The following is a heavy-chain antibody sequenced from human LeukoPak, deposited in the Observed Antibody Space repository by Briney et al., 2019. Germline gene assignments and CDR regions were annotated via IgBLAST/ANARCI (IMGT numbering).Heavy chain of an antibody. V-gene: IGHV4-34*01. CDR2: INHSGST. CDR3: ARLGSYYDSSGYYFDAFDI. D-gene: IGHD3-22*01. J-gene: IGHJ3*02. Sequence: PSETLSLTCAVYGGSFSGYYWSWIRQPPGKGLEWIGEINHSGSTNYNPSLKSRVTVSVDTSKKQFSLKLNSVTAADTAVYYCARLGSYYDSSGYYFDAFDIWGQGTMVTVSS. CDR1: GGSFSGYY.